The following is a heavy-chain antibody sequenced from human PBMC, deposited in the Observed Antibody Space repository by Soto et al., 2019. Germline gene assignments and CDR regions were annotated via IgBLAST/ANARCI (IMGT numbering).Heavy chain of an antibody. CDR3: AKGLASAGTGTIRFRWFDP. D-gene: IGHD1-7*01. Sequence: PGGSLRLSCAAFGFTFSSYAMSWVRQAPGKGLEWVSGISGSGGRTDNTDSVKGRFTISRDNSKNTLYLQMNSLRAEDTAVYYCAKGLASAGTGTIRFRWFDPWGQGTLVTVSS. J-gene: IGHJ5*02. CDR1: GFTFSSYA. CDR2: ISGSGGRT. V-gene: IGHV3-23*01.